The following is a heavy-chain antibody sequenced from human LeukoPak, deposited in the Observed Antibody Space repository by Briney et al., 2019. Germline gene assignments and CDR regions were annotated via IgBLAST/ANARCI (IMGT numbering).Heavy chain of an antibody. CDR1: GGTFSSYA. CDR3: TRSYYDILTGYYHREYYFDY. Sequence: SVKVSCKASGGTFSSYAISWVRQAPGQGLEWMGGIIPIFGTANYAQKFQGRVTITADESTSTAYMELSSLRSEDTAVYYCTRSYYDILTGYYHREYYFDYWGQGTLVTVSS. CDR2: IIPIFGTA. D-gene: IGHD3-9*01. V-gene: IGHV1-69*13. J-gene: IGHJ4*02.